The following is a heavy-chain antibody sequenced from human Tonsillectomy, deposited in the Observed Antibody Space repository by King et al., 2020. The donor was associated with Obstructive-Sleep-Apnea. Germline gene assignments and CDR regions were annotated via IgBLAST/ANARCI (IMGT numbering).Heavy chain of an antibody. CDR2: TYYSGNT. CDR3: ARVGSQDAFDI. Sequence: VPLQESGPGLVKPSQTLSLTCTVSGGSISSGGYYWSWIRQHPGKGLEWIANTYYSGNTYYNPSLKSRVSTLVDTSKNQFSLEVSSVTVADTAVYYCARVGSQDAFDIWGQGTMVTVSS. V-gene: IGHV4-31*03. CDR1: GGSISSGGYY. J-gene: IGHJ3*02. D-gene: IGHD1-14*01.